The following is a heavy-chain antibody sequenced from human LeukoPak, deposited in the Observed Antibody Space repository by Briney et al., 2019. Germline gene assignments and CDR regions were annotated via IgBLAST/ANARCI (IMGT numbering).Heavy chain of an antibody. Sequence: GASVKVSCKASGYTFTSYGISWVRQAPGQGLEWMGWINTDTENPTYAPGFTGRFVFSLDTSVNTAYLQISSLKAEDTAVYYCARGSPTVTTFPDYWGQGTLVTVSS. V-gene: IGHV7-4-1*02. J-gene: IGHJ4*02. CDR2: INTDTENP. CDR1: GYTFTSYG. CDR3: ARGSPTVTTFPDY. D-gene: IGHD4-17*01.